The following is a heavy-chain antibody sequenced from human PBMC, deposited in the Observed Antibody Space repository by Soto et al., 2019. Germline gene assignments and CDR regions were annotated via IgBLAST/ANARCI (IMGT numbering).Heavy chain of an antibody. CDR1: WYTFAIDV. CDR3: ASGNEV. V-gene: IGHV1-18*04. CDR2: ISGYSGNT. Sequence: ASVEVAFKASWYTFAIDVVNWFLQAPGQGLEWMGSISGYSGNTNYAQKFQGRVIMNTDTSTSTAYMELRSLRSDDTALYYCASGNEVWGKGNTVNVSS. J-gene: IGHJ6*03.